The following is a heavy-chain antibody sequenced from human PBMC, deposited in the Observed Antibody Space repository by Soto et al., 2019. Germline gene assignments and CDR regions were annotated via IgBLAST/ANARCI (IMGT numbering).Heavy chain of an antibody. V-gene: IGHV4-30-2*01. Sequence: SETLSLTCAVSGGSISSGGYSWSWIRQPPGKGLEWIGYIYHSGSTYYNPSLQSRVTISVDRSKNRFSLKLSSVTAADTAVYYCARVPDRWGQGTLVTVSS. D-gene: IGHD2-2*01. CDR3: ARVPDR. CDR2: IYHSGST. CDR1: GGSISSGGYS. J-gene: IGHJ5*02.